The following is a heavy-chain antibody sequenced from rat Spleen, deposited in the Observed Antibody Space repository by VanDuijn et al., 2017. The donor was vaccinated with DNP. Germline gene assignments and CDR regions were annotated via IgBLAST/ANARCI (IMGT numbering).Heavy chain of an antibody. D-gene: IGHD3-8*01. Sequence: EVQLVESGGGLVQPGRSLKLSCAASGFTFSNYYMTWIRQAPGKGLEWVASIHNTGGTTYYPDSLKGRFTIARDNAKSTLYLQVNSLRSEDTATYYCTSNPHIRTAAPFDYWGQGVMVTVSS. J-gene: IGHJ2*01. V-gene: IGHV5-31*01. CDR3: TSNPHIRTAAPFDY. CDR1: GFTFSNYY. CDR2: IHNTGGTT.